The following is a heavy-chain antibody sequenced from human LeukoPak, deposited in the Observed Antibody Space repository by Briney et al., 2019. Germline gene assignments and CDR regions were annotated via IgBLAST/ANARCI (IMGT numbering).Heavy chain of an antibody. Sequence: GGSLRLSCAASGFTFSVAAMTWVRQAPGKGLEWVSLIGASGESTYYADSVKGRFTISRDDSKNTLSLQMNSLRVEDTAMYFCAKDIQLSTWGLGTMVTVSS. J-gene: IGHJ3*01. CDR3: AKDIQLST. CDR2: IGASGEST. CDR1: GFTFSVAA. D-gene: IGHD5-24*01. V-gene: IGHV3-23*01.